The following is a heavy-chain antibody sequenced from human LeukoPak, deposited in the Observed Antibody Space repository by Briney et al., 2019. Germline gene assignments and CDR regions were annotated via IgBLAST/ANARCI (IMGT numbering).Heavy chain of an antibody. J-gene: IGHJ4*02. D-gene: IGHD6-19*01. CDR1: GGSISSYY. V-gene: IGHV4-59*01. CDR2: IYYSGST. Sequence: SETLSLTCTVSGGSISSYYWSWLRQPPAKGLEWIGYIYYSGSTNYNPSLESRVTISVDPSKNQFSLKLSSVTAAATAVYYCAREYSSGGFDYWGQGTLVTVSS. CDR3: AREYSSGGFDY.